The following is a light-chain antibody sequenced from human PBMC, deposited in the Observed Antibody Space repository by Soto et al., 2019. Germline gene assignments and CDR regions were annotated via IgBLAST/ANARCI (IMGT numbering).Light chain of an antibody. CDR2: LNSDGSY. CDR3: QTWSTDIRV. J-gene: IGLJ3*02. V-gene: IGLV4-69*01. Sequence: QPVLTQPPSASASLGASVKLTCTLSSGHNSYAIAWHQQQPEKGPRYLMKLNSDGSYSKGDEIPDRFSGSSSGAERYLTISSLQSEDEADYYCQTWSTDIRVFGGGTKLTVL. CDR1: SGHNSYA.